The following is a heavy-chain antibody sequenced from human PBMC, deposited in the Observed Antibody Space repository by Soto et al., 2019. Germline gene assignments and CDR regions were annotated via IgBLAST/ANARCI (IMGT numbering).Heavy chain of an antibody. V-gene: IGHV3-33*01. J-gene: IGHJ6*02. CDR1: GFPFDSYG. CDR2: IGFAGNNK. Sequence: GSLRLSCVASGFPFDSYGIHWVRRAPGKGLEWVATIGFAGNNKYYADSVKGRFTISRDNSKNTLYLQMNSLRAEDTAVYYCARGYCSGARCYYYYYGMDVWGQGTTVTVSS. CDR3: ARGYCSGARCYYYYYGMDV. D-gene: IGHD2-15*01.